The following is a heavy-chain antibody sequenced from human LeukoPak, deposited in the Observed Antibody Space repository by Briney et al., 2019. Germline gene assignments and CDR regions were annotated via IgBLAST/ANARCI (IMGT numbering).Heavy chain of an antibody. CDR1: GGSISSGGYY. J-gene: IGHJ4*02. CDR3: ARDTRYCSGGSCYRHIDY. V-gene: IGHV4-31*03. CDR2: IYYSGST. Sequence: TSQTLSLTCTVSGGSISSGGYYWSWIRQHPGKGLEWIGYIYYSGSTYYNPSLKSRVTISVDMSKNQFSLKLSSVTAADTAVYYCARDTRYCSGGSCYRHIDYWGQGTLVTVSS. D-gene: IGHD2-15*01.